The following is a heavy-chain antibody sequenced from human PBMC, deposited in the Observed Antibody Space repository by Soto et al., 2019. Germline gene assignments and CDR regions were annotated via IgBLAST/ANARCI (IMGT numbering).Heavy chain of an antibody. D-gene: IGHD3-16*01. J-gene: IGHJ4*02. CDR2: INPNSGGT. CDR3: ARDKSTGMSSWGEYYFDY. CDR1: GYTFTGYY. V-gene: IGHV1-2*02. Sequence: ASVKVSFKASGYTFTGYYMHWVRQAPGQGLEWMGWINPNSGGTNYAQKFQGRVTMTRDTSISTAYMELSRLRSDDTAVYYCARDKSTGMSSWGEYYFDYWGQGTLVTVSS.